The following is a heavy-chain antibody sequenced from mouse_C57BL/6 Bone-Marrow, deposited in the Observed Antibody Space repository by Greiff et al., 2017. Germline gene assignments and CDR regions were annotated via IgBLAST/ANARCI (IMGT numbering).Heavy chain of an antibody. Sequence: EVHLVESGGGLVKPGGSLKLSCAASGFTFSSYAMSWVRQTPEKRLEWVATISDGGSYTYYPDNVKGRFTISRDNAKNNLYLQMSHLKSEDTAMYYCARVSSYYGSPFAYWGQGTLVTVSA. CDR2: ISDGGSYT. CDR1: GFTFSSYA. J-gene: IGHJ3*01. D-gene: IGHD1-1*01. CDR3: ARVSSYYGSPFAY. V-gene: IGHV5-4*01.